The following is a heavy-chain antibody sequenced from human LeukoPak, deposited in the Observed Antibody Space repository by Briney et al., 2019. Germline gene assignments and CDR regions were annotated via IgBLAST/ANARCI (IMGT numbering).Heavy chain of an antibody. J-gene: IGHJ4*02. CDR3: AGQKDPRPIDY. V-gene: IGHV1-2*06. CDR2: VNPASGGT. Sequence: ASVKVSCKASGYTFIAYYMHWVRQAPGQGLEWMGRVNPASGGTNYAQKFQGRVTMTRDTSISTAYMELTELTSDDMAVYYCAGQKDPRPIDYWGQGTLVTVSS. CDR1: GYTFIAYY.